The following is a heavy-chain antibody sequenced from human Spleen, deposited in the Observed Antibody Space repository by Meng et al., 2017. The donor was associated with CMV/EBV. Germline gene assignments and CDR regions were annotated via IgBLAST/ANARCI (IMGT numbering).Heavy chain of an antibody. J-gene: IGHJ6*02. CDR2: ISSSGSSK. D-gene: IGHD1-14*01. Sequence: GESLKISCAASGFTFRRFEMNWVRQAPGKGLEWISYISSSGSSKFYADSVKGRFTISRDNAKNSLFLQMNSLRAEDTAVYYCARYSRNRYYYYGMDVWGQGTTVTVSS. CDR1: GFTFRRFE. V-gene: IGHV3-48*03. CDR3: ARYSRNRYYYYGMDV.